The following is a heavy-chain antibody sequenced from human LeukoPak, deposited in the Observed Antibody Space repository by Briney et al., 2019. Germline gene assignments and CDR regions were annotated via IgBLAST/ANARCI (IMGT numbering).Heavy chain of an antibody. D-gene: IGHD1-1*01. V-gene: IGHV1-69*05. J-gene: IGHJ3*02. Sequence: ASVKVSCKASGGTFSSYPISWVRQAPGQGLEWMGGIIPIFGTPNYAQKFQGRVTISTDESTSTAYMELSSLRSEDTAVYFCARDLRNWTDVLYAFDIWGQGTTVTDSS. CDR2: IIPIFGTP. CDR1: GGTFSSYP. CDR3: ARDLRNWTDVLYAFDI.